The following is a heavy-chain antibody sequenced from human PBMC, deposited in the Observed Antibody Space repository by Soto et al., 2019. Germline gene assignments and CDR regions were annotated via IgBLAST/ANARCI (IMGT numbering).Heavy chain of an antibody. J-gene: IGHJ5*02. Sequence: GGSLRLSCAASGFTFSSHAMHWVRQAPGKGLEYVSAISSNGGSTYYADSVKGRFTISRDNSKNTLYLQMGSLRAEDMAVYYCARGPAGIISWFDPWGQGTLVTVSS. CDR2: ISSNGGST. D-gene: IGHD3-10*01. CDR1: GFTFSSHA. V-gene: IGHV3-64*02. CDR3: ARGPAGIISWFDP.